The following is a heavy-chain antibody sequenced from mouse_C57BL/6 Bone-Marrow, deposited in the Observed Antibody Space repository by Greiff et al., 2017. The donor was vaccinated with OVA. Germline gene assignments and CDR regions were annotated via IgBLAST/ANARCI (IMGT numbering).Heavy chain of an antibody. D-gene: IGHD2-2*01. CDR1: GFTFSDYG. J-gene: IGHJ3*01. CDR2: ISSGSSTI. CDR3: ARYGYDAFAY. Sequence: DVKLVESGGGLVKPGGSLKLSCAASGFTFSDYGMHWVRQAPEKGLEWVAYISSGSSTIYYADTVKGRFTISRDNAKNTLFLQMTSLRSEDTAMYYCARYGYDAFAYWGQGTLVTVSA. V-gene: IGHV5-17*01.